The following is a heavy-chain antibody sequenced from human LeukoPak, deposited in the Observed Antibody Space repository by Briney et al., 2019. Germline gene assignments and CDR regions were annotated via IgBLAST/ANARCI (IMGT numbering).Heavy chain of an antibody. CDR3: ARDYGGNWREFDY. CDR1: GFTFSSYW. J-gene: IGHJ4*02. Sequence: GGSLRLSCAASGFTFSSYWMSWVRQAPGKGLEWVANIKQDGSEKYYVDSVKGRFTISRDNAKNSLYLQMNSLRAEDTAVYYCARDYGGNWREFDYWGQGTLVTVSS. CDR2: IKQDGSEK. V-gene: IGHV3-7*03. D-gene: IGHD4-23*01.